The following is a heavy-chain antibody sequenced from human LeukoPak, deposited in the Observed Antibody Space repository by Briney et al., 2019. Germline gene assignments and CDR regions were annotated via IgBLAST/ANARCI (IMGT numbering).Heavy chain of an antibody. J-gene: IGHJ4*02. CDR1: GGSVSSGGYY. CDR2: IYYSGRT. D-gene: IGHD4-17*01. CDR3: ARGSDYGDYD. Sequence: SETLSLTCTVSGGSVSSGGYYWTWIRQHPGKGLEWLGYIYYSGRTYYNPSLKSRITISLDTSENRFSLNLTSVSAADTAFYYCARGSDYGDYDWGQGTLVTVSS. V-gene: IGHV4-31*03.